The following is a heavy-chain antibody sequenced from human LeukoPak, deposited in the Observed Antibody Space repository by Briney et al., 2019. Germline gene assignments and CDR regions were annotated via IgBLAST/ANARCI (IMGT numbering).Heavy chain of an antibody. J-gene: IGHJ4*02. CDR3: ASIRGITGTTVDY. V-gene: IGHV1-69*04. D-gene: IGHD1-7*01. Sequence: SVKVSCKASGGAFSSYAISWVRQAPGQGLEWMGRIIPILGIANYAQKFQGRVTITADKSTSTAYMELSSLRSEDTAVYYCASIRGITGTTVDYWGQGTLVTVSS. CDR2: IIPILGIA. CDR1: GGAFSSYA.